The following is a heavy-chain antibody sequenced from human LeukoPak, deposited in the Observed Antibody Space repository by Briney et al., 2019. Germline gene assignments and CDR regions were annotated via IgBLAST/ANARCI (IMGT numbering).Heavy chain of an antibody. J-gene: IGHJ4*02. V-gene: IGHV6-1*01. CDR3: ARGDQDFDF. CDR1: GDSVSSKSV. D-gene: IGHD5-24*01. Sequence: SQTLSLTCGISGDSVSSKSVWNWIRQSPSRGLEWLGRVYYRSKWSKNYAVSVKSRITINPDTSTNQFSLQLSSVTAEDTAVYYCARGDQDFDFWGQGTLVTFSS. CDR2: VYYRSKWSK.